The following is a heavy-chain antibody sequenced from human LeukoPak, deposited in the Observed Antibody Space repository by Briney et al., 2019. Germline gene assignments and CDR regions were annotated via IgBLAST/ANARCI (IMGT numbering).Heavy chain of an antibody. CDR3: ARDGYYDSSGYSYFDY. CDR1: GVSISSFH. Sequence: SETLSLTCTVSGVSISSFHWSWIRQPAGKGLEWIGRVHTSGTSNYNPSLESRVTMSGDTSKNQFSLSLSSVTAADTAVYYCARDGYYDSSGYSYFDYWGQRTLVTVSA. V-gene: IGHV4-4*07. J-gene: IGHJ4*02. CDR2: VHTSGTS. D-gene: IGHD3-22*01.